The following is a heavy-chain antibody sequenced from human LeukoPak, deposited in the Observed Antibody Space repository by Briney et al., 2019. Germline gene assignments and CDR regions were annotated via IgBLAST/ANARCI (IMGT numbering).Heavy chain of an antibody. Sequence: PSETLSLTCTVSGGSISSYYWSWIRQPPRPGLEWVGYIYYSGSTNYNPSLKSRVTISVDTSKNQFSLKLSSVTAADTAVYYCARWASLRFDPWGQGTLVTVSS. V-gene: IGHV4-59*01. J-gene: IGHJ5*02. CDR2: IYYSGST. CDR3: ARWASLRFDP. D-gene: IGHD6-6*01. CDR1: GGSISSYY.